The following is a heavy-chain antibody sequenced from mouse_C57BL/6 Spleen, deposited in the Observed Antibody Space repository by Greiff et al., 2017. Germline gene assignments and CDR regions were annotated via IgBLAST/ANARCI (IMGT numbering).Heavy chain of an antibody. CDR1: GYSFTSYY. D-gene: IGHD1-1*01. J-gene: IGHJ2*01. CDR3: ASLRGSPYFDY. V-gene: IGHV1-66*01. CDR2: IYPGSGNT. Sequence: QVQLQQSGPELVKPGASVKISCKASGYSFTSYYIHWVKQRPGQGLEWIGWIYPGSGNTKYNEKFKGKATLTADTSSSTAYMQLSSLTSEDSAVYYCASLRGSPYFDYWGQGTTLTVSS.